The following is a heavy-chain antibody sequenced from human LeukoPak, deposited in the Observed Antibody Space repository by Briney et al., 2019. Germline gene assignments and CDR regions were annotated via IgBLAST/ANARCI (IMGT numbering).Heavy chain of an antibody. Sequence: ASVKVSCKASGYTFTGYYMHWVRQAPGQGLGWMGIINPSGGSTSYAQKFQGRVTMTRDTSTSTVYMELGSLRSEDTAVYYCARDWRPDFAFDIRGQGTMVTVSS. D-gene: IGHD6-25*01. CDR3: ARDWRPDFAFDI. V-gene: IGHV1-46*01. CDR2: INPSGGST. CDR1: GYTFTGYY. J-gene: IGHJ3*02.